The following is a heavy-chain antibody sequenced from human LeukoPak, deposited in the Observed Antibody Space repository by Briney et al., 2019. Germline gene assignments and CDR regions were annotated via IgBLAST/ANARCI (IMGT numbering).Heavy chain of an antibody. CDR2: IQCTGLT. CDR1: GGSFRGYY. D-gene: IGHD1-20*01. V-gene: IGHV4-34*01. CDR3: ARGITVVYYFYL. Sequence: KPSETLSLTCAVDGGSFRGYYWSWFRQPPGEGREWIGEIQCTGLTKYCESLNGRLHISPGTSNDQVSLRIESVTAADTAVYYCARGITVVYYFYLWGGGTLDTVSS. J-gene: IGHJ2*01.